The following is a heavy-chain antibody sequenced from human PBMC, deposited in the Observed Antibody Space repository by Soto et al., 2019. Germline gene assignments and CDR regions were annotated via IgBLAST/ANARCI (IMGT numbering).Heavy chain of an antibody. Sequence: VGSLRLSCAAFGFPFDDYGISWVRQAPGKGLEWVSGINRDGGSTGYADSVKGRFTISRDNAKNSLYLQMNSLRAEDTAVSYCAKRASGSYFDYWSQGTLVTLSS. CDR1: GFPFDDYG. V-gene: IGHV3-20*04. D-gene: IGHD3-10*01. J-gene: IGHJ4*02. CDR2: INRDGGST. CDR3: AKRASGSYFDY.